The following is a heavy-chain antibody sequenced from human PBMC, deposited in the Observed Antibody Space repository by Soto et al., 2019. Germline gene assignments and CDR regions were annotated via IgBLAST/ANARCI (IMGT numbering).Heavy chain of an antibody. J-gene: IGHJ3*02. CDR3: ARPHPRGGVIAKQEGAFDI. CDR2: IWYDGSNK. CDR1: GFTFSSYG. V-gene: IGHV3-33*01. D-gene: IGHD3-16*02. Sequence: QVQLVESGGGVVQPGRSLRLSCAASGFTFSSYGMHWVRQAPGKGLEWVAVIWYDGSNKYYADSVKGRFTISRDNSKNTLYLQMNSLRAEDTAVYYCARPHPRGGVIAKQEGAFDIWGQGTMVTVSS.